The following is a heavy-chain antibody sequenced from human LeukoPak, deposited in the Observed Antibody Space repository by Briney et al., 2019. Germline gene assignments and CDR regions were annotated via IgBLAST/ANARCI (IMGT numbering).Heavy chain of an antibody. CDR1: GGSIRSYY. D-gene: IGHD3-22*01. J-gene: IGHJ5*02. V-gene: IGHV4-4*07. CDR2: IYTSGST. CDR3: ARDTVNYDSSGYYWFDP. Sequence: PSETLSLTCTVSGGSIRSYYWSWIRQPAGKGLEWIGRIYTSGSTKYNPSLKSRVTMSVDTSKNQFYLKLSSVTAADTAAYYCARDTVNYDSSGYYWFDPWGQGTPVTVSS.